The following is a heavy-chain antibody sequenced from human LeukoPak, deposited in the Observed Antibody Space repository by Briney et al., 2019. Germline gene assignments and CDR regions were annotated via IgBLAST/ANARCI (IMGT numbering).Heavy chain of an antibody. Sequence: SETLSLTCTVSGGSISSYYWSWIRQPPGKGLEWIGYIYYSGSTNYNPSLKSRVTISVDTSKNQFSLKLSSVTAADTAVYYCAKHMGLGYSYGYPYFDYWGQGPWSPSPQ. CDR1: GGSISSYY. V-gene: IGHV4-59*08. CDR2: IYYSGST. D-gene: IGHD5-18*01. J-gene: IGHJ4*02. CDR3: AKHMGLGYSYGYPYFDY.